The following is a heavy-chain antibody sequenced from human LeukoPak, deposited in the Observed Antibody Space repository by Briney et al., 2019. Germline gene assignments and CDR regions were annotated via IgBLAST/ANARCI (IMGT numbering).Heavy chain of an antibody. CDR2: IYPRDGST. CDR1: GYTFTSNY. V-gene: IGHV1-46*01. J-gene: IGHJ4*02. Sequence: ASVTVSCKASGYTFTSNYIHWVRQAPGQGLEWMGMIYPRDGSTSYAQKYQGRVTVTRDTSTSTVHMELSGLRSEDTAVYYCARDQEGFDYWGQGTLVTVSS. CDR3: ARDQEGFDY.